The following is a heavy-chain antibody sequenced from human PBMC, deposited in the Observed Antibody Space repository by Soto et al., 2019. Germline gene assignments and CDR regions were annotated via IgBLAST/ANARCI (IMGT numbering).Heavy chain of an antibody. CDR3: VRAGDYGDYGG. Sequence: PGGSLRLSCAASGFTVSSNYMSWVRQAPGKGLEWVSVIYSGGSTYYADSVKGRFTISRDNSKNTLYLQMNSLRAEDTAVYYCVRAGDYGDYGGWGQGTLVTVSS. J-gene: IGHJ4*02. CDR1: GFTVSSNY. D-gene: IGHD4-17*01. V-gene: IGHV3-53*01. CDR2: IYSGGST.